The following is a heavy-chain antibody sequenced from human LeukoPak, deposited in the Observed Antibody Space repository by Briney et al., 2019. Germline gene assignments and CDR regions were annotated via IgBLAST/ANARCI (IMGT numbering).Heavy chain of an antibody. CDR3: ATLAEGIAVAADGDY. CDR1: GFTFSSYS. Sequence: GGSLRLSCAASGFTFSSYSMNWVRQAPGKGLEWVSSISSSSSYIYYADSVEGRFTISRDNAKNSLYLQMNSLRAEDTAVYYCATLAEGIAVAADGDYWGQGTLVTVSS. CDR2: ISSSSSYI. J-gene: IGHJ4*02. V-gene: IGHV3-21*01. D-gene: IGHD6-19*01.